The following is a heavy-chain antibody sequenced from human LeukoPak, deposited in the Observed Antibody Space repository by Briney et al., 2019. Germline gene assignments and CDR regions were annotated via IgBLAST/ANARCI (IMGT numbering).Heavy chain of an antibody. CDR3: ARAAERATYAFDI. Sequence: GASVKVSCKASGYTFTSYYMHWVRQAPGQGLEWMGIINPSGGSTSYAQKFQGRVTMTRDTSTSTVYMELSRLRSDDTAVYYCARAAERATYAFDIWGQGTMVTVSS. V-gene: IGHV1-46*01. J-gene: IGHJ3*02. CDR2: INPSGGST. CDR1: GYTFTSYY.